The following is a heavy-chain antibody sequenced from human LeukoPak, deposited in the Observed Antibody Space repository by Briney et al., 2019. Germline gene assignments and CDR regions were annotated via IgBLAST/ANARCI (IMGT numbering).Heavy chain of an antibody. CDR3: VRGRVGGSYSDY. J-gene: IGHJ4*02. CDR2: IKQDGNEK. Sequence: GGSLRLSCAASGFTFSDYYMSWIRQAPGKGLEWVANIKQDGNEKYYVDSVKGRFTISRDNAKNSLYLQMNSLRVEDTAVYYCVRGRVGGSYSDYWGQGTLVTVSS. V-gene: IGHV3-7*01. CDR1: GFTFSDYY. D-gene: IGHD3-3*01.